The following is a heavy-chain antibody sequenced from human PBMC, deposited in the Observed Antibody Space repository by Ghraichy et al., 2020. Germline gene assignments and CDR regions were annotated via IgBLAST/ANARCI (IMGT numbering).Heavy chain of an antibody. CDR3: ARILGPHGMVDV. Sequence: SETLSLTCTVSGGSISSYYWSWIRQPPGKGLEWIGYIYYSGSTNYNPSLKSRVTISVDTSKNQFSLKLSSVTAADTAVYYCARILGPHGMVDVWGQGTTVTVSS. CDR2: IYYSGST. J-gene: IGHJ6*02. D-gene: IGHD5-24*01. V-gene: IGHV4-59*01. CDR1: GGSISSYY.